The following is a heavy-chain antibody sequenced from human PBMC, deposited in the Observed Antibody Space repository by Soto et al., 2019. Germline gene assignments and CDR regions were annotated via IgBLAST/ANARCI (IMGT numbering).Heavy chain of an antibody. Sequence: QVQLVESGGGVVQPGRSLRLSCAASGFTFSTYGMHWVRQAPGKGLEWVAVISYDGSNKYYADSVKGRFTISRDNSKNTLYLPMSRLRAEDTAVYYCAKGFSYSVIDYWGQGTLVTVSS. J-gene: IGHJ4*02. D-gene: IGHD5-18*01. V-gene: IGHV3-30*18. CDR3: AKGFSYSVIDY. CDR2: ISYDGSNK. CDR1: GFTFSTYG.